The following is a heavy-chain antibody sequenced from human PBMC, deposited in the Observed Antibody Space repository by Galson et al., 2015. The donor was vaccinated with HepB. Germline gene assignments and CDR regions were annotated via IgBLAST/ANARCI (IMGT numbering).Heavy chain of an antibody. CDR3: ARHHPNSGSYYGAFDI. CDR2: IYPGDSDA. D-gene: IGHD1-26*01. V-gene: IGHV5-51*01. Sequence: QSGAEVKKPGESLKISCWGSGYTFTTYWIGWVRQMPGKGLEWMGIIYPGDSDARYSPSFQGLVTISVHKSINTAYLQLNSLRASDTAIYYCARHHPNSGSYYGAFDIWGQGTMVTASS. CDR1: GYTFTTYW. J-gene: IGHJ3*02.